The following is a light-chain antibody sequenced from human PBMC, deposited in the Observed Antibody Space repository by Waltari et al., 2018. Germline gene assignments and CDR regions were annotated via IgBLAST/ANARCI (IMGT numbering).Light chain of an antibody. J-gene: IGLJ2*01. CDR1: SSDVGSYNL. V-gene: IGLV2-23*01. CDR2: EGS. Sequence: QSALTHPASVSASPAQSITISCPGTSSDVGSYNLVPWYQQPPGKAPKLMSNEGSKRPSGVSNRFSGSKSGNTASLTISGLQADDEADYYCCSYAGSNTVLFGGGTKLTVL. CDR3: CSYAGSNTVL.